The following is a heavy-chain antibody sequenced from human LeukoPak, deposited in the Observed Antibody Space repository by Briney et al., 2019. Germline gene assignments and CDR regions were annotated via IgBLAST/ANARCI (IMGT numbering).Heavy chain of an antibody. J-gene: IGHJ5*02. V-gene: IGHV4-39*01. CDR1: GGPISSSSYY. Sequence: SETLSLTCTVSGGPISSSSYYWGWIRQPPGKGLEWIGRIYYSGRTYYNPSLKSRVTISVDTSKNQFSLKLSSVTAADTAVYYCARQGVGSTSPNNWFDPWGQGTLVTVSS. CDR2: IYYSGRT. CDR3: ARQGVGSTSPNNWFDP. D-gene: IGHD2-2*01.